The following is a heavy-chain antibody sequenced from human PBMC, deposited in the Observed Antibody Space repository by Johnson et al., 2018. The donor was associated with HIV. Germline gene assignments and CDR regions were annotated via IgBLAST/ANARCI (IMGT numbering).Heavy chain of an antibody. CDR1: AFTFRSYS. J-gene: IGHJ3*02. Sequence: QVQLVESGGGVVQPGRSLRLSCAASAFTFRSYSMHWVRQAPGKGLEWVAVISYDGSNKYYAASVKGRFTISRDNSKNTLYLQMNRLTAEDTDVYYCARAHGFSRAFEIWGQGTMVTVSA. V-gene: IGHV3-30*14. D-gene: IGHD3-10*01. CDR3: ARAHGFSRAFEI. CDR2: ISYDGSNK.